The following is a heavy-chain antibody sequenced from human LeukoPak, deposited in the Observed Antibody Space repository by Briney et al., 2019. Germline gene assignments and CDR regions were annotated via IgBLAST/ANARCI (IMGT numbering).Heavy chain of an antibody. J-gene: IGHJ4*02. CDR2: MNPNSGDT. Sequence: GTSVKVSCKASGYSFTTYHINWVRQASGQGLEWMGWMNPNSGDTGYAQKFQGRVTITRNTSTRTAYMEVSSLKSEDTAVYYCARAYYYGSGNHYFFDYWGQGTLVTVSS. CDR3: ARAYYYGSGNHYFFDY. CDR1: GYSFTTYH. V-gene: IGHV1-8*03. D-gene: IGHD3-10*01.